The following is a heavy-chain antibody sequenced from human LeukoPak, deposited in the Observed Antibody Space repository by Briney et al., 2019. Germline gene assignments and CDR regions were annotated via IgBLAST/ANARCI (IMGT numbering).Heavy chain of an antibody. CDR1: GGSISSYY. V-gene: IGHV4-4*07. CDR2: IYTSGST. D-gene: IGHD6-13*01. CDR3: ARDSRSHSSSDY. J-gene: IGHJ4*02. Sequence: SETLSLTRTVSGGSISSYYWSWIRQPAGKGLEWIGRIYTSGSTNYNPSLKSRVTMSVDTSKNQFSLKLSSVTAADTAVYYCARDSRSHSSSDYWGQGTLVTVSS.